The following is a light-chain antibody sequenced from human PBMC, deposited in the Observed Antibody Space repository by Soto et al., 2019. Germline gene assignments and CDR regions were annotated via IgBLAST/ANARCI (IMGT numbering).Light chain of an antibody. CDR1: SSDVGNYNL. CDR2: EGT. Sequence: QSALTQPASVSGSPGQSITISCTGTSSDVGNYNLVSWYQQHPGKAPKLMIYEGTNRPSGASNRFSGSKSGNTASLTISGLQAEDEAHYYCSSYAGRVVFGGGTKLTVL. J-gene: IGLJ2*01. V-gene: IGLV2-23*01. CDR3: SSYAGRVV.